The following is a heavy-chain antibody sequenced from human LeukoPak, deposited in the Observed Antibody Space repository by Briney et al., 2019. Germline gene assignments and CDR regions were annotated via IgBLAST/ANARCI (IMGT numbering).Heavy chain of an antibody. D-gene: IGHD3-22*01. J-gene: IGHJ4*02. CDR3: AKFDSSGYPRAPLGY. CDR1: GFTFSSYA. Sequence: GGSLRLSCVASGFTFSSYAMSWVRQAPGKGLEWVSAISGSGGSTSYADSVKGRFTISRDNSKNTLYLQMNSLRAEDTAVYYCAKFDSSGYPRAPLGYWGQGTLVTVSS. V-gene: IGHV3-23*01. CDR2: ISGSGGST.